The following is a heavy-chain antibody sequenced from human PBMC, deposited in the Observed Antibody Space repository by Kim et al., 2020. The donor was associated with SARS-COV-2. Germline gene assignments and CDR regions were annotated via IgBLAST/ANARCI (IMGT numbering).Heavy chain of an antibody. CDR2: DGSNK. CDR3: AKGPFDP. J-gene: IGHJ5*02. Sequence: DGSNKYYADSVKGRCTISRDNSKNTLYLQMNSLRAEDTAVYYCAKGPFDPWGEGTLVTVSS. V-gene: IGHV3-30*02.